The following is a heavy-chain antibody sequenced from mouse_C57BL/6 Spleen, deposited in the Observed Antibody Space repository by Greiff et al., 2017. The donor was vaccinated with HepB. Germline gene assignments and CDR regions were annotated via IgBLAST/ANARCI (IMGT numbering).Heavy chain of an antibody. CDR1: GFSLTSYG. D-gene: IGHD1-1*01. V-gene: IGHV2-2*01. J-gene: IGHJ4*01. Sequence: VQLVESGPGLVQPSQSLSITCTVSGFSLTSYGVHWVRQSPGKGLEWLGVIWSGGSTDYNAAFISRLSISKDNSKSQVFFKMNSLQADDTAIYYCARKDYGSSHGAMDYWGQGTSVTVSS. CDR3: ARKDYGSSHGAMDY. CDR2: IWSGGST.